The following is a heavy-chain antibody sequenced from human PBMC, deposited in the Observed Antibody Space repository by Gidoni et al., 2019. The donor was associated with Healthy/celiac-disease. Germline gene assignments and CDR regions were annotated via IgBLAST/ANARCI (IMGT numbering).Heavy chain of an antibody. V-gene: IGHV4-59*01. Sequence: QVQLQESGPGLVKPSETLSLTCTVSGGSISSYYWSWIRQPPGKGLEWIGYIYYSGSTNYNPSLKSRVTISVDTSKNQFSLKLSSVTAADTAVYYCAANWGGYCSSTSCYPPAGTGWFDPWGQGTLVTVSS. CDR2: IYYSGST. D-gene: IGHD2-2*01. CDR1: GGSISSYY. CDR3: AANWGGYCSSTSCYPPAGTGWFDP. J-gene: IGHJ5*02.